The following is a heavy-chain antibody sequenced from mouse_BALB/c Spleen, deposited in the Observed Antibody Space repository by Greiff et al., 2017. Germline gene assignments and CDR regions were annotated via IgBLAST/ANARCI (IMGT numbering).Heavy chain of an antibody. Sequence: EVMLVESGPSLVKPSQTLSLTCSVTGDSITSGYWNWIRKFPGNKLEYMGYISYRGSTYYNPSLKSRISITRDTSKNQYYLQLNSVTTEDTATDYCAREGRTYGYFDVWGAGTTVTVAA. CDR1: GDSITSGY. V-gene: IGHV3-8*02. J-gene: IGHJ1*01. CDR2: ISYRGST. CDR3: AREGRTYGYFDV.